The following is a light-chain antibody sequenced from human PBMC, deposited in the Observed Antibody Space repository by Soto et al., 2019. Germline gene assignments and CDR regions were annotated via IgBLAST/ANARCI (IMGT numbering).Light chain of an antibody. Sequence: DIQLTQSPSFLSASVGDRVTITCRASQGINNYLAWYQQKPGKAPKLLIYVASTLQSGVPSRFSGSGSGTEFTLTISSLQPEDFASYYCQQHNVYPFTFGPGTKVDFK. J-gene: IGKJ3*01. CDR1: QGINNY. CDR3: QQHNVYPFT. V-gene: IGKV1-9*01. CDR2: VAS.